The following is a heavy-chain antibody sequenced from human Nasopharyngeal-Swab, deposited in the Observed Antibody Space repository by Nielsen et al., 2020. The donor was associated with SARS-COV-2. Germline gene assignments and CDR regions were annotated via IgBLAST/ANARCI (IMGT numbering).Heavy chain of an antibody. V-gene: IGHV4-59*01. CDR2: IYYRGST. D-gene: IGHD5-18*01. CDR1: GGPISSYY. CDR3: ARDGPYVGYAFDD. Sequence: SETLSLTCTVSGGPISSYYWSWIRQPPGKGLEWIGNIYYRGSTNYNPSLKSRVTISADTSKKQFSLNLSSVTAADTAVYYCARDGPYVGYAFDDWGQGTLVTVSS. J-gene: IGHJ4*02.